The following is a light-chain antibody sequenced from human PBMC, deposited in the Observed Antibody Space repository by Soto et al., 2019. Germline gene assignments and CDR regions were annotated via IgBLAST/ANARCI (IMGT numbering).Light chain of an antibody. V-gene: IGKV3-20*01. Sequence: EIELTQSPVTLSVSPGERATLSCRASQFVSSNLAWYQQKPGQALRLLIFGASSRATGIPDRFSGSGSGTDFTLTISRLEPEDFAVYFCRQYGYSPPFTFGPGTKVDIK. CDR3: RQYGYSPPFT. CDR2: GAS. CDR1: QFVSSN. J-gene: IGKJ3*01.